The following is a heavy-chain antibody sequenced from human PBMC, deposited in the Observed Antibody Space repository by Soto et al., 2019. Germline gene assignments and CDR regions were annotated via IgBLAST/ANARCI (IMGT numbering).Heavy chain of an antibody. CDR2: ISWNSATR. D-gene: IGHD1-1*01. V-gene: IGHV3-9*03. Sequence: EVQLVDSGGGLVQPGRSLRLSCAASGFTFDIYAMHWVRQAPGKGLEWVSSISWNSATRGYADSVKGRFTTSSDSSKTTVYLQMNGLRPDDMAVYYCATWHEREHAYDVWGQGTTVTVSS. CDR3: ATWHEREHAYDV. CDR1: GFTFDIYA. J-gene: IGHJ3*01.